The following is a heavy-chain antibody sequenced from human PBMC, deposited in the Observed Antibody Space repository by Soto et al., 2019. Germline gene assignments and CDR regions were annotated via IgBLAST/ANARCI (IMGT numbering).Heavy chain of an antibody. V-gene: IGHV3-48*01. Sequence: ELQLVESGGDLVQPGGSLRLSCAASGFTFSSDSMNWVRQAPGKGLEWVSYISSGGGTIYYADSVKGRFTISRDNAKNSLYLLMNSLRAEDTALYYCARVALAAGGPGYWGQGTLVTVSS. J-gene: IGHJ4*02. CDR3: ARVALAAGGPGY. CDR2: ISSGGGTI. D-gene: IGHD6-13*01. CDR1: GFTFSSDS.